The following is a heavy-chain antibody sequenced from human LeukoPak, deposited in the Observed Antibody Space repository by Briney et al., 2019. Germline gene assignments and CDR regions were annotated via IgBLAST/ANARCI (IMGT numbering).Heavy chain of an antibody. V-gene: IGHV1-69*13. D-gene: IGHD6-19*01. CDR2: IIPILGTA. J-gene: IGHJ4*02. CDR3: ARTYSSGWYGDY. Sequence: GASVKVSCKASGGTFSSYAISWVRQAPGQGLEWMGGIIPILGTANYAQKFQGRVTITADESTSTAYMELSSLRSEDTAVYYCARTYSSGWYGDYWGQGTLVTVSS. CDR1: GGTFSSYA.